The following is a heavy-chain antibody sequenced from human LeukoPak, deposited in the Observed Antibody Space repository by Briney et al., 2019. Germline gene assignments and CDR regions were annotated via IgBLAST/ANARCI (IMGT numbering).Heavy chain of an antibody. Sequence: GESLKISCXGSGYTFTNYWIAWVRQMPGKGLEWMGIIFPSDSDTRYSPSFQGQVTVSADKSISTAYLQWSSLKASDTAMYFCARGYCSSITCPLLDYWGQGTLVTVSS. J-gene: IGHJ4*02. CDR2: IFPSDSDT. V-gene: IGHV5-51*01. CDR3: ARGYCSSITCPLLDY. CDR1: GYTFTNYW. D-gene: IGHD2-2*01.